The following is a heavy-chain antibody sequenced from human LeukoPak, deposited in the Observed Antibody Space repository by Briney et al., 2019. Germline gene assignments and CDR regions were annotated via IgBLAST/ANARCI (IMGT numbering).Heavy chain of an antibody. J-gene: IGHJ3*02. Sequence: GASVKVSCKASGYTFTGYYMHWVRQAPGQGLEWMGRINPNSGGTNYAQKFQGRVTMTRDTSISTAYMELSRLRSDDTAVYYCARGFYRAFGGDAFDIWGQGTMVTVSS. V-gene: IGHV1-2*06. CDR3: ARGFYRAFGGDAFDI. D-gene: IGHD3-10*01. CDR2: INPNSGGT. CDR1: GYTFTGYY.